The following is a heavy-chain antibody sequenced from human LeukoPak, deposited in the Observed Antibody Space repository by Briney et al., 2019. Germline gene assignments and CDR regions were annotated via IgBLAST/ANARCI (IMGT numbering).Heavy chain of an antibody. CDR1: GSTFDEHG. CDR3: ASGDSSGWYFDS. Sequence: GGSLRLSCAASGSTFDEHGMAWVRQPPGKGLQWVSGINDNCGSIVYADSVKGRFTISRDNTKNSLYLQMNSLRAEDTALYYCASGDSSGWYFDSWGQGTLVTVSS. V-gene: IGHV3-20*04. J-gene: IGHJ4*02. D-gene: IGHD6-19*01. CDR2: INDNCGSI.